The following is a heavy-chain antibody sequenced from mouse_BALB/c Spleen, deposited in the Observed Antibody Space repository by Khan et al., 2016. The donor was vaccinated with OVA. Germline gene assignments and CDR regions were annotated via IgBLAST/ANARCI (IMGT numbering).Heavy chain of an antibody. CDR3: TRGRGGTWFAY. CDR1: GYTFTDFT. Sequence: QVQLQQPGTELVRPGVSVKISCKGSGYTFTDFTMHWVRQSHAMSLEWIGVISTYYGHATYNQEFKDKATLTVDKSSSTAYMELARLTSEDSAIYYFTRGRGGTWFAYWGQGTLVTVSA. J-gene: IGHJ3*01. CDR2: ISTYYGHA. V-gene: IGHV1S137*01.